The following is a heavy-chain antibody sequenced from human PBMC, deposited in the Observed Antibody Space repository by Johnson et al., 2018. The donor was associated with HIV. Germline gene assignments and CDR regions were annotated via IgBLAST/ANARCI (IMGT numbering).Heavy chain of an antibody. Sequence: VQLVESGGGLVQPGGSLRLSCAASGITVGTNYMSWVRQAPGKGLEWVSVIFSVGDVYYTDSVKGRFTISRDNAKNSLSLQMNSLRAEDTAVYYCARAPEVRGVDAFDVWGQGTVVTVSS. CDR3: ARAPEVRGVDAFDV. CDR1: GITVGTNY. D-gene: IGHD3-10*01. J-gene: IGHJ3*01. V-gene: IGHV3-66*01. CDR2: IFSVGDV.